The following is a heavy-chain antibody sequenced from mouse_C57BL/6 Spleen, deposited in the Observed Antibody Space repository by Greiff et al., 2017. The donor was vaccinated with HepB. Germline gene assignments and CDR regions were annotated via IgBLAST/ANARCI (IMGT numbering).Heavy chain of an antibody. V-gene: IGHV1-69*01. J-gene: IGHJ2*01. Sequence: QVQLQQSGAELVMPGASVKLSCKASGYTFTSYWMHWVKQRPGQGLEWIGEIDPSDSYTNYNQKFKGKSTLTVDKSSSTAYMQLSSLTSEDSAVYYCARYGSSSFYFDYWGQGTTLTVSS. CDR2: IDPSDSYT. CDR1: GYTFTSYW. D-gene: IGHD1-1*01. CDR3: ARYGSSSFYFDY.